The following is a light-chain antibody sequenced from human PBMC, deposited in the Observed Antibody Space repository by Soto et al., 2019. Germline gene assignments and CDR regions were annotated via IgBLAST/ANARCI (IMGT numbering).Light chain of an antibody. Sequence: QSALTQPASVSGSPGQSITISCTGTSSDVCGYNYVSWYQQHPVKAPKLMIYDVTNRPSGVSDRFSGSKSGNTASLTISGLQAEDEADYYCSSYTSSSTPHVFGTGTKLTVL. V-gene: IGLV2-14*01. J-gene: IGLJ1*01. CDR2: DVT. CDR1: SSDVCGYNY. CDR3: SSYTSSSTPHV.